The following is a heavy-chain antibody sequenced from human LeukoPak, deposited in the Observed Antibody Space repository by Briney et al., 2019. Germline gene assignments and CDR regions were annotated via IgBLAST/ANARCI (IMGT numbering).Heavy chain of an antibody. CDR2: IYYSGST. CDR3: ARAPHYYGSGRVFNAFDI. CDR1: GGSTSSSSYY. Sequence: SETLSLTCTVSGGSTSSSSYYWGWIRQPPGKGLEWIGSIYYSGSTYYNPSLKSRVTISVDTSKNQFSLKLSSVTAADTAVYYCARAPHYYGSGRVFNAFDIWGQGTMVTVSS. D-gene: IGHD3-10*01. V-gene: IGHV4-39*01. J-gene: IGHJ3*02.